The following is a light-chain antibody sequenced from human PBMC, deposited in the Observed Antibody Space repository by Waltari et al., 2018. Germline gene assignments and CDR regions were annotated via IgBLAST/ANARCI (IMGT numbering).Light chain of an antibody. CDR3: CSYAGSSTHVL. Sequence: QSALTQPASVSGSPGPSITISCPGTSRAVGGSNYVSWYQQYPDKAPKPMIYDVSKRPSGVSNRFSGSKSGNTASLTISGLQAEDEADYYCCSYAGSSTHVLFGGGTKLTVL. V-gene: IGLV2-23*02. CDR1: SRAVGGSNY. J-gene: IGLJ2*01. CDR2: DVS.